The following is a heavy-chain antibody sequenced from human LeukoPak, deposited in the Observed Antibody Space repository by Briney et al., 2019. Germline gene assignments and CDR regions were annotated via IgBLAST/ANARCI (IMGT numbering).Heavy chain of an antibody. CDR1: GYTFTSYG. V-gene: IGHV1-18*01. J-gene: IGHJ4*02. CDR3: AGNWSKIAAAGTQICC. CDR2: ISAYNGNT. Sequence: GASVKVSCKASGYTFTSYGISWVRQAPGQGLEWMGWISAYNGNTNYAQKLQGRVTMTTDTSTSTAHMELRSLRFDDTAVDYCAGNWSKIAAAGTQICCWGQGTLVTVSS. D-gene: IGHD6-13*01.